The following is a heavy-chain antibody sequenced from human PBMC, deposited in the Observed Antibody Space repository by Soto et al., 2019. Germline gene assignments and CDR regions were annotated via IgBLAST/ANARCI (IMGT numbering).Heavy chain of an antibody. CDR3: ARGPPRECTSGVCWGNY. J-gene: IGHJ4*02. Sequence: GESLKISCQGSGYSFTSYWIGWVRQMPGKGLEWMGIIYPGDSDTRYSPSFQGQVTISADKSISTAYLQWSSLKASDTAMYYCARGPPRECTSGVCWGNYWGQGTLVTVPQ. V-gene: IGHV5-51*01. CDR2: IYPGDSDT. CDR1: GYSFTSYW. D-gene: IGHD2-8*01.